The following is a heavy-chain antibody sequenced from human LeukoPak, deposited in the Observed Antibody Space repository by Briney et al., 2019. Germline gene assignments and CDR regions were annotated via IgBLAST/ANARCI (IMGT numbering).Heavy chain of an antibody. V-gene: IGHV3-23*01. CDR2: ISGGGGTT. CDR1: GFTFSNYA. J-gene: IGHJ4*02. CDR3: AKGRRDGHNFDFDY. Sequence: GGSLRLSCAASGFTFSNYAMNWVRQAPGKGLEWVSPISGGGGTTYYADSVKGRFTISRDSSKNTLYLQMNSLRAEDTAAYYCAKGRRDGHNFDFDYWGQGTLVTVSS. D-gene: IGHD5-24*01.